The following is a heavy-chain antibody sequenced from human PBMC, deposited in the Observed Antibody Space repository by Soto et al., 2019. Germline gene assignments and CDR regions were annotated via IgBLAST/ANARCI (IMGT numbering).Heavy chain of an antibody. J-gene: IGHJ6*02. Sequence: PSETLSLTCAASGYSISSGYYWGWIRQPPGKGLEWIGSIYHSGSTYYNPSLKRRVTTSVDTSKNQFSLKLSSVTAADTAVYYCARVAGGSIPGDYYGMDVWGQGTKVTVSS. CDR3: ARVAGGSIPGDYYGMDV. D-gene: IGHD3-10*01. CDR1: GYSISSGYY. CDR2: IYHSGST. V-gene: IGHV4-38-2*01.